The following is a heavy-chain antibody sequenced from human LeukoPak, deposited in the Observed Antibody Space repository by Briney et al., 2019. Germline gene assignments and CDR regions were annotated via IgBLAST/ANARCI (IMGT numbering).Heavy chain of an antibody. CDR3: TRGIDSVY. CDR2: IYRNGST. CDR1: GGAFSVYS. D-gene: IGHD3-9*01. J-gene: IGHJ4*02. Sequence: PSETLSPTCAVSGGAFSVYSWNWIRQPPGKGLEWIGEIYRNGSTTYNPSLKSRVTMSIDPSKNQFSLNLRSVTAADSAIYFCTRGIDSVYWGQGALVSVSS. V-gene: IGHV4-34*01.